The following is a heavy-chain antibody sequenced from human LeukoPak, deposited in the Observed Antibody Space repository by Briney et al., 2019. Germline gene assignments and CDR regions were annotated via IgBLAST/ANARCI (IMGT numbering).Heavy chain of an antibody. CDR3: ARIRFLEWLSPDCFDY. CDR2: IYHSGST. V-gene: IGHV4-38-2*02. J-gene: IGHJ4*02. CDR1: GYSISSGYY. D-gene: IGHD3-3*01. Sequence: SETLSLTCTVSGYSISSGYYWGWIRQPPGKGLEWIGSIYHSGSTYYNPSLKSRVTISVDTSKNQFSLKLRSVTAADTAVYYCARIRFLEWLSPDCFDYWGQGTLVTVSS.